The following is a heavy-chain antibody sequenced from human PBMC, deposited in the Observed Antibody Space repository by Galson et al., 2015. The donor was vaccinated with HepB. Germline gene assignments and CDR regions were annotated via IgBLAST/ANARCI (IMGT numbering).Heavy chain of an antibody. CDR2: VSGSGDVR. V-gene: IGHV3-23*01. J-gene: IGHJ4*02. D-gene: IGHD3-10*01. CDR1: GFTFSSYA. CDR3: AKVSSPTMIRGVSHFDY. Sequence: SLRLSCAASGFTFSSYAMTWVRQAPGKGLEWVSAVSGSGDVRYYADSVKGRFTISRDNSKNTLFLQMSSLRAEDTAIFFCAKVSSPTMIRGVSHFDYWGQGTLVTVSS.